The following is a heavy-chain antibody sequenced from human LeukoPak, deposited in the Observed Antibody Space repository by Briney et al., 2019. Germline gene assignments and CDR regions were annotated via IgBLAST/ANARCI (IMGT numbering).Heavy chain of an antibody. J-gene: IGHJ4*02. CDR1: GGSISSGSYS. CDR2: IYPRGST. CDR3: ARGVSGYEPFDY. D-gene: IGHD5-12*01. V-gene: IGHV4-30-2*01. Sequence: PSETLSLTCAVSGGSISSGSYSWSWIRQPPGKGLEWIGYIYPRGSTYYNPSLKSRVILSLDKSANQFSLNLSSVTAADTAAYYCARGVSGYEPFDYWGQGTLVTVSS.